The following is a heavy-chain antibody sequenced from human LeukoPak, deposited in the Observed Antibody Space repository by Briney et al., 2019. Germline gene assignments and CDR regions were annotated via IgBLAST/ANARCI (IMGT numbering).Heavy chain of an antibody. V-gene: IGHV3-23*01. J-gene: IGHJ6*02. D-gene: IGHD4/OR15-4a*01. CDR2: ISRRDDYT. CDR3: AKGGRFIYFYDY. Sequence: GGSLRLSCAASGFAFSSYAMSWVRQPPGKGLEWVSVISRRDDYTYYADSVKGRFTISRDNSKNTLYLQMNTLRAEDTAVYYCAKGGRFIYFYDYWGQGTTVTVSS. CDR1: GFAFSSYA.